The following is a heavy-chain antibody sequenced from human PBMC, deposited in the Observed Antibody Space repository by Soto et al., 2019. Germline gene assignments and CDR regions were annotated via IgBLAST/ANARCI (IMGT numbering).Heavy chain of an antibody. V-gene: IGHV3-23*01. CDR3: AKASSSLSNDFWSGYYVPQDY. J-gene: IGHJ4*02. D-gene: IGHD3-3*01. Sequence: GGSLRLSCAASGFTFSSYAMSWVRQAPGKGLEWVSAISGSGGSTYYADSVKGRFTISRDNSKNTLYLQMNSLRAEDTAVYYCAKASSSLSNDFWSGYYVPQDYWGQGTLVTVSS. CDR2: ISGSGGST. CDR1: GFTFSSYA.